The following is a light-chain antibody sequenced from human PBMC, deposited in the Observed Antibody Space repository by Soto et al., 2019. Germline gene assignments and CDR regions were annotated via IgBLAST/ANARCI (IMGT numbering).Light chain of an antibody. CDR2: GND. Sequence: QSVLTQPPSASGTPGQRVTISCSGSSSNIGSNAANWYQQLPGTAPKLLIYGNDQRPSGVPDRFSGSKSGTSASLAISGLQSEDEADYYCAAWDDSLDGVIFGGGTQLTVL. J-gene: IGLJ2*01. V-gene: IGLV1-44*01. CDR1: SSNIGSNA. CDR3: AAWDDSLDGVI.